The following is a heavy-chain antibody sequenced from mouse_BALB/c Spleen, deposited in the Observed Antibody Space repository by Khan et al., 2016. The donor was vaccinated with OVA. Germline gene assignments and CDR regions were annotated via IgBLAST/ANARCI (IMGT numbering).Heavy chain of an antibody. CDR2: ISYSGDT. Sequence: VQLKESGPGLVKPSQSLSLTCTVTGNSITSGYAWNWIRQFPGNKLEWMGYISYSGDTSYIPSLKSRISITRETSKNQFFLQLNSVTTEDTATYYCARGNYYGYYFDYWGQGTTLTVSS. J-gene: IGHJ2*01. D-gene: IGHD1-1*01. CDR3: ARGNYYGYYFDY. CDR1: GNSITSGYA. V-gene: IGHV3-2*02.